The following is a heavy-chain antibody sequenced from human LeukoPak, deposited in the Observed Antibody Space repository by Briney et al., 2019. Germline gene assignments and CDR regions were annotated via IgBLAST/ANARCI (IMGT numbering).Heavy chain of an antibody. CDR3: ARQSIAAAGTFQ. V-gene: IGHV4-59*01. J-gene: IGHJ4*02. CDR2: IYYSGST. CDR1: GGSISSYY. Sequence: SETLSLTCTVSGGSISSYYWSWIRQPPGKGLEWIGYIYYSGSTNYNPSLKSRVTISVDTSKNQFSLKLSSVTAADTAVYYCARQSIAAAGTFQWGQGTLVTVSS. D-gene: IGHD6-13*01.